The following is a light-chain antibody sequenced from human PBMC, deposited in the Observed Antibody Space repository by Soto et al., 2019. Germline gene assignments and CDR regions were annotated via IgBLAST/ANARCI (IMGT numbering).Light chain of an antibody. Sequence: QSVLTQPASVSGSPGQSITVSCTGTSSDVGGHNYVSWYQQHPGKVPQLMIYDVSNRPSGVSNRFSGSKSGNTASLTISGLQAEDEADYYCSSYTSSNTYVFGTGTKVTVL. J-gene: IGLJ1*01. CDR1: SSDVGGHNY. V-gene: IGLV2-14*01. CDR3: SSYTSSNTYV. CDR2: DVS.